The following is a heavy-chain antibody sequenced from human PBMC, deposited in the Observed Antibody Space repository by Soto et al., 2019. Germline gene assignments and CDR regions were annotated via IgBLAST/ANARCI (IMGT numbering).Heavy chain of an antibody. CDR3: ARGDGDYVKGYYCYGMDV. J-gene: IGHJ6*02. CDR1: GGSISSGGYY. CDR2: IYYSGST. D-gene: IGHD4-17*01. V-gene: IGHV4-31*03. Sequence: SETLSLTCTVSGGSISSGGYYWSWIRQHPGKGLEWIGYIYYSGSTYYNPSLKSRVTISVDTSKNQFSLKLSSVTAADTAVYYCARGDGDYVKGYYCYGMDVWGQGTTVTVSS.